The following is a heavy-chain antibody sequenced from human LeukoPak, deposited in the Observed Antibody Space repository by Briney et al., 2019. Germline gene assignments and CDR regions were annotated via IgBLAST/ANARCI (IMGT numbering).Heavy chain of an antibody. V-gene: IGHV1-69*13. D-gene: IGHD3-3*01. J-gene: IGHJ4*02. CDR2: IIPIFGTA. CDR3: AREGDFWSGYYFDY. CDR1: GGTFSSYA. Sequence: SVKVSCKASGGTFSSYAISWVRQAPGQGLEWMGGIIPIFGTANYAQKFQGRVTITADESTSTAYLELSSLRSEDTAVYYCAREGDFWSGYYFDYWGQGTLVTVSS.